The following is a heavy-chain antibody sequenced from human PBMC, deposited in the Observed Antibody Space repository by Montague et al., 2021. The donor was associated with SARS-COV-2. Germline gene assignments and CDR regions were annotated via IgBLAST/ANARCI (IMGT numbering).Heavy chain of an antibody. CDR1: GGSINNYY. Sequence: SETLSLTCTVSGGSINNYYWCWIRQPPGRGLEWIGYIYYSGSTEYSPSLKSRVTMSIDTSKNQFSLWLNSVTAADTAVYFCARTTYFDLASIYYYVMEVWGQGTTVTVSS. CDR3: ARTTYFDLASIYYYVMEV. V-gene: IGHV4-59*08. CDR2: IYYSGST. D-gene: IGHD3-9*01. J-gene: IGHJ6*02.